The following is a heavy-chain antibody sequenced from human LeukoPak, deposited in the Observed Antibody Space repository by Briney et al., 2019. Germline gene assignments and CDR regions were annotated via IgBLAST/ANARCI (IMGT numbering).Heavy chain of an antibody. CDR3: ARENWYLDN. CDR2: MNTDGRNI. CDR1: GFTFRTYW. Sequence: GGSLRLSCAASGFTFRTYWMHWVRQVPGKGLVWVSRMNTDGRNIGYADSVKGRFTISRDNAKNTLYLQMNSLRAEDTAVYYCARENWYLDNWGQGTLVAVSS. V-gene: IGHV3-74*01. J-gene: IGHJ4*02. D-gene: IGHD2-15*01.